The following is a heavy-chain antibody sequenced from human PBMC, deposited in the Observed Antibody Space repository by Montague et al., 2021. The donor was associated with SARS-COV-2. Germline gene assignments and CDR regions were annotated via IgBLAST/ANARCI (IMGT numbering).Heavy chain of an antibody. D-gene: IGHD3-9*01. V-gene: IGHV2-70*01. J-gene: IGHJ4*02. CDR2: IDWDDDK. CDR3: ARIRDYDILTGAYSGFDY. Sequence: PALVQPTQTLTLTCTFSGFSLSTSGMCASWIRQPPGKALEWLALIDWDDDKYYSTSLKTRLTISKDTSKNQVVLTMTNMDPVDTATYYCARIRDYDILTGAYSGFDYWGQGTLVTVSS. CDR1: GFSLSTSGMC.